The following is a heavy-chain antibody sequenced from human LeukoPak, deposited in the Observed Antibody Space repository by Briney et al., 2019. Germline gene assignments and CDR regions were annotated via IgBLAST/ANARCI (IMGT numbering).Heavy chain of an antibody. CDR3: ARDQDGYNLDALDI. CDR1: GFTFDDYA. V-gene: IGHV3-9*01. Sequence: PGGSLRLSCAASGFTFDDYAMHWDRQAPGKGLEWVSGISWNSGSIGYADSVKGRFTISRDNAKNSLYLQMNSLRAEDTALYYCARDQDGYNLDALDIWGQGTMVTVSS. D-gene: IGHD5-24*01. CDR2: ISWNSGSI. J-gene: IGHJ3*02.